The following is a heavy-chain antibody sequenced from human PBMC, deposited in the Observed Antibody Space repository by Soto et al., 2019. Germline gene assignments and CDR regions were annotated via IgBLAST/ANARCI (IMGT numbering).Heavy chain of an antibody. CDR1: GFTFSSYS. CDR2: ISTSSSYI. Sequence: EVQLVESGGGLVKPGGSLRLSCAASGFTFSSYSMNWVRQAPGKGLEWVSSISTSSSYIYYADSVKGRFTISRDNAKNSLWLQMNSLRAEDTAVYYCARDESGATSHYYYGMDVWGQGTTVTVSS. CDR3: ARDESGATSHYYYGMDV. J-gene: IGHJ6*02. D-gene: IGHD1-26*01. V-gene: IGHV3-21*01.